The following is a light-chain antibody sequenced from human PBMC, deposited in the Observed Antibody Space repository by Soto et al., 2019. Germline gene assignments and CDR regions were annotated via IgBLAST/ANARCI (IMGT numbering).Light chain of an antibody. CDR3: SSYTSRSIDYV. J-gene: IGLJ1*01. CDR1: SSDVGGYNY. Sequence: QSVLTQPASVSESPGQSITISCTGTSSDVGGYNYVSWYQQHPGKAPKLMIYEVSNRPSGVSNRFSGSKSGNTASLTISGLQAEDEADYYCSSYTSRSIDYVFGTGTKLTVL. V-gene: IGLV2-14*01. CDR2: EVS.